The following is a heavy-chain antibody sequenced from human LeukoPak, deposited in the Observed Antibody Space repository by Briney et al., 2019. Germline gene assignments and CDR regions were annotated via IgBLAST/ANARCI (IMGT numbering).Heavy chain of an antibody. CDR3: VQEGPRGLAFDI. Sequence: GGSLRLSCVGSGFTFSTYAMSWVRQAPGKGLEWVSVVSGNGVTTHYADSVKGRFTISRDNSKNTLYLQMNSLRAEDTAVYYCVQEGPRGLAFDIWGQGTKVTVSS. J-gene: IGHJ3*02. CDR1: GFTFSTYA. CDR2: VSGNGVTT. V-gene: IGHV3-23*01.